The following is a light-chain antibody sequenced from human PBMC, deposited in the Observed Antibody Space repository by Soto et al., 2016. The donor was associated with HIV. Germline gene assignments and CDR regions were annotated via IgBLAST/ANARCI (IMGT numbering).Light chain of an antibody. Sequence: SYDLTQPPSVSVSPGQTASITCSGDKLGNKYASWYQQKPGQSPVLVMFQDNKRPSGIPERFSGSNSGSTATLTISGTQATDEADYYCQAWDRNTVIFGGGTKLTVL. J-gene: IGLJ2*01. CDR1: KLGNKY. CDR2: QDN. CDR3: QAWDRNTVI. V-gene: IGLV3-1*01.